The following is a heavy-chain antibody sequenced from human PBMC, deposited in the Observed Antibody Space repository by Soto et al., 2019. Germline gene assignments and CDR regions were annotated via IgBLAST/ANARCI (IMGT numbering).Heavy chain of an antibody. V-gene: IGHV4-4*07. Sequence: QVQLQESGPGLVKPSETLSLTCTVSGGSISSYYWSWIRQPAGKGLEWIGRIYTSGSTNYNPSLKGRGTMSVDTSKNQFSLKLSSVTAADTAVYYCARDGPEEASKVWFDPWGQGTLVTVSS. CDR1: GGSISSYY. CDR3: ARDGPEEASKVWFDP. J-gene: IGHJ5*02. CDR2: IYTSGST.